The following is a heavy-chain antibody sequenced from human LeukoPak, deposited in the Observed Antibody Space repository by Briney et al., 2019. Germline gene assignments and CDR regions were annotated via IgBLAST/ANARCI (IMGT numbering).Heavy chain of an antibody. D-gene: IGHD4-17*01. Sequence: GASVKVSCKASGYTFTGYSINWVRQAPGQGLEWMGWINTNTGNPTYAQGFTGRFVFSLDTSVSTAYLQISSLKAEDTAVYYCARVDYGDYSGQRLYYFDYWGQGTLVTVSS. J-gene: IGHJ4*02. V-gene: IGHV7-4-1*02. CDR1: GYTFTGYS. CDR2: INTNTGNP. CDR3: ARVDYGDYSGQRLYYFDY.